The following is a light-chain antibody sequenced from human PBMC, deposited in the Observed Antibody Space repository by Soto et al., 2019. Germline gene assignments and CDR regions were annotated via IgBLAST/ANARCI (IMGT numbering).Light chain of an antibody. Sequence: DIQMTQSPSSLSASVGDRVTITCQATQDISNYLNWYQQKPGKAPKLLIYDASNLETGVPSRFSGSGSGTDFTFTISSLQPEDIATYYCKKYDNLPIFGPGTKVDIK. J-gene: IGKJ3*01. CDR1: QDISNY. CDR3: KKYDNLPI. V-gene: IGKV1-33*01. CDR2: DAS.